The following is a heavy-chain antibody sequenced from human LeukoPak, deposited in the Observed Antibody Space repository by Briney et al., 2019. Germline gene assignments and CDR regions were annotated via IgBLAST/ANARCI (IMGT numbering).Heavy chain of an antibody. Sequence: SETLSLTCTVSGGSISSGDYYWSWIRQPPGKGLEWIGYIYYSGSTYYNPSLKSRVTISVDTSKNQFSLKLSSVTAADTAVYYCARDRWFLTDSYRDVWGKGTTVTVSS. V-gene: IGHV4-30-4*08. CDR2: IYYSGST. J-gene: IGHJ6*03. CDR3: ARDRWFLTDSYRDV. CDR1: GGSISSGDYY. D-gene: IGHD1-14*01.